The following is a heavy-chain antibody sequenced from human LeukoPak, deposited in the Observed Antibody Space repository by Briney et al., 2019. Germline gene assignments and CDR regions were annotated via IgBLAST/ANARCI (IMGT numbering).Heavy chain of an antibody. Sequence: SETLSLTCAVYGGSFSGYYWSWIRQPPGKGLEWIGEISHSGSTNYNPSLKSRVTISVDTSKNKFSLKLSSVTAADTAVYYCARGEVDIVATTLHYYGMDVWGQGTTVTVSS. CDR3: ARGEVDIVATTLHYYGMDV. CDR1: GGSFSGYY. D-gene: IGHD5-12*01. CDR2: ISHSGST. J-gene: IGHJ6*02. V-gene: IGHV4-34*01.